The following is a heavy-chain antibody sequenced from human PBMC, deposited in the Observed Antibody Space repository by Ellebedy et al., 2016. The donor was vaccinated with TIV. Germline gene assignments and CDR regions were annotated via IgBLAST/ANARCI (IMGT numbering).Heavy chain of an antibody. D-gene: IGHD5-24*01. Sequence: GESLKISCAASGFTVSGNYMSWVRQAPGKGLEWVSVIYSGGSTYYADSVKGRFTISRDNSKNTLYLQMNSLRAEDTAVYYCARDMLDGYNSGGFGYWGQGTLVTVSS. CDR2: IYSGGST. CDR3: ARDMLDGYNSGGFGY. V-gene: IGHV3-53*01. J-gene: IGHJ4*02. CDR1: GFTVSGNY.